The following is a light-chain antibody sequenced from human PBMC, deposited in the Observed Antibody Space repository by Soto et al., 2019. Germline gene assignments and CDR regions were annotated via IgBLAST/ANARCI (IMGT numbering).Light chain of an antibody. J-gene: IGLJ2*01. CDR3: SSYADNSVV. V-gene: IGLV2-23*01. CDR2: EDI. CDR1: SSDIGSYNL. Sequence: QSALTQPASVSGSPGQSITISCTGTSSDIGSYNLVSWYQQHPGKAPKLIIYEDINRPSGVSNRFSGSKSDNTASLTISGLQAEDEADYYCSSYADNSVVFGGGTKLTVL.